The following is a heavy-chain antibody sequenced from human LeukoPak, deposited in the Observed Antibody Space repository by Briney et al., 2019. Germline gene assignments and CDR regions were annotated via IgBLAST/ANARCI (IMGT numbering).Heavy chain of an antibody. CDR3: ARDSGLVFDY. Sequence: SETLSLTCTVSGGSIRSSYYYWGWIRQPPGKGLEWIGSIYDSGSTYYNPSLKSRVTISLDTSKNQFSLKLSSVTAADTAVYYCARDSGLVFDYWGQGTLVTVSS. CDR1: GGSIRSSYYY. D-gene: IGHD3-10*01. J-gene: IGHJ4*02. V-gene: IGHV4-39*07. CDR2: IYDSGST.